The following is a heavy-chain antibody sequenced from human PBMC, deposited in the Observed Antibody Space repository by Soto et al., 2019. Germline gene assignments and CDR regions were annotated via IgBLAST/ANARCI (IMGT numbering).Heavy chain of an antibody. D-gene: IGHD3-3*01. Sequence: GGSLKIPRKGPGYNFAGYWIAWVRQMPGKGLELMGIIYPSDSDTRYRPSFQGQVTISADKSISSAYLQWSSLRASDTAMYYCARGGVSTRTFDYWGQGTPVTVSS. V-gene: IGHV5-51*01. CDR2: IYPSDSDT. J-gene: IGHJ4*02. CDR1: GYNFAGYW. CDR3: ARGGVSTRTFDY.